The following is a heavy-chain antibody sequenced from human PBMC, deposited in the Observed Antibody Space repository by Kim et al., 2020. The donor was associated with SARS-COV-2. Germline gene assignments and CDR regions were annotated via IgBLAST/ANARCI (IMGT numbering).Heavy chain of an antibody. CDR1: GGSISSYY. CDR2: IYYSGST. D-gene: IGHD6-19*01. CDR3: AREDREIAVAGSYGMDV. Sequence: SETLSLTCTVSGGSISSYYWSWIRQPPGKGLEWIGYIYYSGSTSYNPSLKSRVTISVYTSKNQFSLKLSSVTAADTAVYYCAREDREIAVAGSYGMDVWGQGTTVTVSS. V-gene: IGHV4-59*01. J-gene: IGHJ6*02.